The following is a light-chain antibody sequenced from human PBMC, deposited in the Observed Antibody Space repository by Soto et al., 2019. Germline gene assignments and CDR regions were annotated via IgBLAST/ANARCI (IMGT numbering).Light chain of an antibody. CDR1: QSVTSNS. CDR2: GAS. V-gene: IGKV3-20*01. CDR3: QQYGSSPRT. J-gene: IGKJ1*01. Sequence: EIVLTQSPGTLSLSPGERATLSCRASQSVTSNSLAWYRQRPGQAPRLLIYGASTRATGIPDRFSGSGSGTDFTLTISRLEPEDVAVYVCQQYGSSPRTFGQGNKVEVK.